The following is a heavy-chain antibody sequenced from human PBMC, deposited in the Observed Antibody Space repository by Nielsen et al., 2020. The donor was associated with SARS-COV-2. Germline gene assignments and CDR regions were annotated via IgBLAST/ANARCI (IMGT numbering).Heavy chain of an antibody. CDR3: AREGRNLPLDY. J-gene: IGHJ4*02. CDR2: ISSYSNYK. CDR1: GFNFSQYT. V-gene: IGHV3-21*04. Sequence: GGSLRLSCEASGFNFSQYTMNWVRQAPGQGLEWASSISSYSNYKQYADSVKGRFAISRDNGKNSLYLQMNSLRVEDTAVYYCAREGRNLPLDYWGQGTLVTVSS.